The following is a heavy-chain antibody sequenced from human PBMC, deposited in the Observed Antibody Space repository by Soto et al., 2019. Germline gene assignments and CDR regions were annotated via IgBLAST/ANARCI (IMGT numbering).Heavy chain of an antibody. Sequence: SETLSLTCTVSGGSISSSCWSWIRQPPGKGLEWIGYFCDSGTTNYNPSLKSRVTISIDTSKNQFSLTMTSVTAADTAQYYCARGGSNWFDPWGQGTLVTVSS. CDR1: GGSISSSC. CDR2: FCDSGTT. D-gene: IGHD2-15*01. CDR3: ARGGSNWFDP. J-gene: IGHJ5*02. V-gene: IGHV4-59*01.